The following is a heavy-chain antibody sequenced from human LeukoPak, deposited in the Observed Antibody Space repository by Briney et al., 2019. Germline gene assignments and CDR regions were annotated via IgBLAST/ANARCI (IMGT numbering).Heavy chain of an antibody. V-gene: IGHV4-39*02. Sequence: KPSETLSLTCTVSGGSISSSSYYWGWIRQPPGKGLEWIGSIYYSGSTYYNPSLKSRVTISVDTSKNQFSLKLSSVTAADTAVYYCAGEMATIWTQLRWYFDLWGRGTLVTVSS. CDR3: AGEMATIWTQLRWYFDL. D-gene: IGHD5-24*01. CDR1: GGSISSSSYY. J-gene: IGHJ2*01. CDR2: IYYSGST.